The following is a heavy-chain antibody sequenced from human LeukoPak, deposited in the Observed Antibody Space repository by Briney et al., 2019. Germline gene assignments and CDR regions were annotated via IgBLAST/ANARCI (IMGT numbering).Heavy chain of an antibody. V-gene: IGHV1-69*10. CDR2: IIHIVGIA. CDR3: AGWARQQLVPMEDY. J-gene: IGHJ4*02. D-gene: IGHD6-13*01. CDR1: GGTFTSYT. Sequence: ASVKLSCKASGGTFTSYTISWVRQAPGQGLEWMGGIIHIVGIANYAQKFQGRVTITADKSTSTAYMELSSLRSEDTAVYYCAGWARQQLVPMEDYWGQGTLVTVSS.